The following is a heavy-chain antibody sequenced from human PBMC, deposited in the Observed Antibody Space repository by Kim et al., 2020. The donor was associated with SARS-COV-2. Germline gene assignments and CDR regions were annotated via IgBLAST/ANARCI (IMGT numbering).Heavy chain of an antibody. D-gene: IGHD2-2*01. J-gene: IGHJ3*02. CDR3: ARDPDIVVVPAAQAFDI. Sequence: FQGRVTMTRDTSTSTVYMELSSLRSEDTAVYYCARDPDIVVVPAAQAFDIWGQGTMVTVSS. V-gene: IGHV1-46*01.